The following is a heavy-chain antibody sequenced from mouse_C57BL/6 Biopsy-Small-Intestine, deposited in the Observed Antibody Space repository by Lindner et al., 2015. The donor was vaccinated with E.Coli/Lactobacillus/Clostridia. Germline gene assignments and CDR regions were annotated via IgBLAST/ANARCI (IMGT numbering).Heavy chain of an antibody. Sequence: VQLQESGAELARPGASVKLSCKASGYIFTSYGISWVKQRTGQGLEWIGEIYPRSGNTYFNEKFKGKATLTADKSSSTAYMELRSLTSEDSAVYFCARLTTVVAHFDYWGQGTTLTISS. V-gene: IGHV1-81*01. CDR3: ARLTTVVAHFDY. D-gene: IGHD1-1*01. J-gene: IGHJ2*01. CDR2: IYPRSGNT. CDR1: GYIFTSYG.